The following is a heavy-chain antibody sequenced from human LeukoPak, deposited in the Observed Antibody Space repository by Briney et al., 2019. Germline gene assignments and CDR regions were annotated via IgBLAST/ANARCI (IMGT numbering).Heavy chain of an antibody. CDR3: ARGVVTAFDY. CDR2: INHSGST. J-gene: IGHJ4*02. Sequence: SETLPLTCTVSGGSISSSSYYWGWIRQPPGKGLEWIGEINHSGSTNYNPSLKSRVTISVDTSKNQFSLKLSSVTAADTAVYYCARGVVTAFDYWGQGTLVTVSS. D-gene: IGHD2-21*02. V-gene: IGHV4-39*07. CDR1: GGSISSSSYY.